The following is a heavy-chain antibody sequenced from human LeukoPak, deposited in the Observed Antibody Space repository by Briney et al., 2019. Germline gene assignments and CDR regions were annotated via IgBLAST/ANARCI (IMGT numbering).Heavy chain of an antibody. Sequence: PGGSLRLSCAASGFTFSSYGMHWVRQAPGKGLEWVAVISYDGSNKYYADSVKGRFTISRDNSKNTLYLQMNSLRAEDTAVYYCAKEYQGAKAEDAFDIWGQGTMVTVSS. V-gene: IGHV3-30*18. CDR1: GFTFSSYG. D-gene: IGHD1-26*01. CDR3: AKEYQGAKAEDAFDI. CDR2: ISYDGSNK. J-gene: IGHJ3*02.